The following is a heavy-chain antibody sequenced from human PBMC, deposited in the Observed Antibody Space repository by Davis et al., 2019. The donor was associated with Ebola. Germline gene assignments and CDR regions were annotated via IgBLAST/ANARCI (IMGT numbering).Heavy chain of an antibody. CDR1: GFTFSSYG. V-gene: IGHV3-74*01. Sequence: GESLKISCAASGFTFSSYGMHWVRQAPGKGLVWVSRINSDGSSTSYADSVKGRFTISRDNAKNTLYLQMNSLRAEDTAVYYCARGHSSSWYVYYYGMDVWGQGTTVTVSS. D-gene: IGHD6-13*01. CDR3: ARGHSSSWYVYYYGMDV. J-gene: IGHJ6*02. CDR2: INSDGSST.